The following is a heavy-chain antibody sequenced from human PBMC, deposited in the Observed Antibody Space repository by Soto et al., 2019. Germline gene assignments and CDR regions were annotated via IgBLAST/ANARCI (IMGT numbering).Heavy chain of an antibody. CDR1: GFTFSSYA. V-gene: IGHV3-23*01. D-gene: IGHD3-9*01. J-gene: IGHJ4*02. Sequence: EVQLLESGGGLVQPGGSLRLSCAASGFTFSSYAMSWVRQAPGKGLEWVSAISGSGGSTYYADSVKGRFTISRDNSKNTLYLQMSSLRAEDTAVYYCAKDRGGYYDILTGYYSRYYFDYWGQGTLVTVSS. CDR2: ISGSGGST. CDR3: AKDRGGYYDILTGYYSRYYFDY.